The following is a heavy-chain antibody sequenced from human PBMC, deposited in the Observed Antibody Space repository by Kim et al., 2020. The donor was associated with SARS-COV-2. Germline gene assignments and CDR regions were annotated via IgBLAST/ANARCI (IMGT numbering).Heavy chain of an antibody. CDR1: GFTVSSNY. D-gene: IGHD3-16*02. J-gene: IGHJ3*02. V-gene: IGHV3-53*01. Sequence: GGSLRLSCAASGFTVSSNYMSWVRQAPGKGLEWVSVIYSGGSTYYADSVKGRFTISRDNSKNTLYLQMNSLRAEDTAVYYCARDYYDYVWGSYRNDAFDIWGQGTMVTVPS. CDR3: ARDYYDYVWGSYRNDAFDI. CDR2: IYSGGST.